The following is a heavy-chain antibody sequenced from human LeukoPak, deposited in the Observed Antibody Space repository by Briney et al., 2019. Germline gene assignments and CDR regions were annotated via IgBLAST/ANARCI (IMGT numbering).Heavy chain of an antibody. D-gene: IGHD6-19*01. J-gene: IGHJ4*02. CDR2: ISGSGGST. V-gene: IGHV3-23*01. CDR1: GFTFSSYA. CDR3: ARRSGIAVAGAFDY. Sequence: PGGSLRLSCAASGFTFSSYAMSWVRQAPGKGLEWVSAISGSGGSTYYADSVKGRLTISRDNSKNTLYLQMNSLRAEDTAVYYCARRSGIAVAGAFDYWGQGTLVTVSS.